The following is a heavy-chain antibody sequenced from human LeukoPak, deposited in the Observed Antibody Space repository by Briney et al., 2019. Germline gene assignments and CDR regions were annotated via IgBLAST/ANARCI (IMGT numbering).Heavy chain of an antibody. CDR3: ATSEELAQDNWFDP. V-gene: IGHV3-48*01. J-gene: IGHJ5*02. D-gene: IGHD1-26*01. CDR2: IRSSSTTI. Sequence: GGSLRLSCEASGFTFSNYSMNWVRQAPGKGLEWVSYIRSSSTTIYYADSVKGRFTISRDNAKNSLYLQMNSLRAEDTAVYYCATSEELAQDNWFDPWGQGTLVTVSS. CDR1: GFTFSNYS.